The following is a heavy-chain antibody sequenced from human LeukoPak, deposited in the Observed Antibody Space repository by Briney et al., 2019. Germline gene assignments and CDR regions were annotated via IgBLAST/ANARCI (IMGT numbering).Heavy chain of an antibody. CDR1: GFTFDDYA. V-gene: IGHV3-43*02. CDR2: ISGDGGST. J-gene: IGHJ4*02. D-gene: IGHD6-13*01. Sequence: PGGSLRLSCAASGFTFDDYAMHWVRQAPGKGLEWVSLISGDGGSTYYADSVKGRFTISRDNSKNSLYQQMNSLRTEDTDLYYCAKAVEQQPFDYWGQGTLVTVSS. CDR3: AKAVEQQPFDY.